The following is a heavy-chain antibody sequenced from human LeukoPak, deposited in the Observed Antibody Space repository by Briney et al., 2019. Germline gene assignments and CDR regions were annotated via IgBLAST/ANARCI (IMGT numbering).Heavy chain of an antibody. CDR2: ISSSSSYI. V-gene: IGHV3-21*01. Sequence: WGALRLSCAASGFTFSSYSMNWVRQAPGKGLEWVSSISSSSSYIYYADSVKGRFTISRDNAKNSLYLQMNSLRAEDTAVYYCAREEYSGSPQFDYWGQGTLVTVSS. CDR3: AREEYSGSPQFDY. D-gene: IGHD1-26*01. J-gene: IGHJ4*02. CDR1: GFTFSSYS.